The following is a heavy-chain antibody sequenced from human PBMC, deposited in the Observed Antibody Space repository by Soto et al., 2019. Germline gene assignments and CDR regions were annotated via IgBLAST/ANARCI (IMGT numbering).Heavy chain of an antibody. V-gene: IGHV4-31*03. CDR1: GGSISSGGYY. D-gene: IGHD2-8*01. CDR3: ARGRGVYYYYMDV. Sequence: PSETLSLTCTVSGGSISSGGYYWSWIRQHPGKGLEWIGYIYYSGSTYYNPSLKSRVTISVDTSKNQFSLKLSSVTAADTAVYYCARGRGVYYYYMDVWGKGTTVTVSS. J-gene: IGHJ6*03. CDR2: IYYSGST.